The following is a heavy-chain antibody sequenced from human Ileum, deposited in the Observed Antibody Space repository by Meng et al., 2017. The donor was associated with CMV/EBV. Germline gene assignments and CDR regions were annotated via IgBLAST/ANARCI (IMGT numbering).Heavy chain of an antibody. CDR3: ARDRVSYTTSSDPFDC. V-gene: IGHV3-11*04. D-gene: IGHD3-16*02. CDR2: ITLSSTPI. CDR1: GFTFSNYY. J-gene: IGHJ4*02. Sequence: GESLKISCAASGFTFSNYYMSWIRQAPGKGLEWISYITLSSTPIYNEDSAKGRFTISRDNTKNSLSLQMNGLTAEDTAVYYCARDRVSYTTSSDPFDCWGQGTRVTVSS.